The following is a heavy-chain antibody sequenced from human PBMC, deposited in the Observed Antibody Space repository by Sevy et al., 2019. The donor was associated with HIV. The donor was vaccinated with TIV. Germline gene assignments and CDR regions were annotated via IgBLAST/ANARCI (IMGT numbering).Heavy chain of an antibody. V-gene: IGHV4-38-2*01. CDR2: FHHSGNT. J-gene: IGHJ6*03. CDR3: TRRDLGIDV. Sequence: SEILSLTCAVSNYSITSGYYWGWIRQTPGKGLEWIGSFHHSGNTYYDPSLKSRVSISVDMSNNQFSLKLSSVTAADTAVYYCTRRDLGIDVWGKGTTVTVSS. CDR1: NYSITSGYY. D-gene: IGHD3-16*01.